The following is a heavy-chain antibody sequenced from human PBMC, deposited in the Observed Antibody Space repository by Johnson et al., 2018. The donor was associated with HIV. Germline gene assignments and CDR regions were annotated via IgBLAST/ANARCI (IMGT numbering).Heavy chain of an antibody. V-gene: IGHV3-20*04. CDR1: GFTFDDYT. CDR2: INWNGGNT. CDR3: ARDRGYSGYDWGAFDI. J-gene: IGHJ3*02. D-gene: IGHD5-12*01. Sequence: VLLVESGGGVVQPGGSLRLSCAASGFTFDDYTMHWVRQAPGKGLEWVSGINWNGGNTGYADSVKGRFTISRDNAKNSLYLQMNNLRAEDTALYFCARDRGYSGYDWGAFDIWGQGTMVTVSS.